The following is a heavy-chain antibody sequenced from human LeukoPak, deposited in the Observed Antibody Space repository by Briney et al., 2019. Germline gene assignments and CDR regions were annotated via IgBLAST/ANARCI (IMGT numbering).Heavy chain of an antibody. CDR3: ARDGGYYYGIYYYYYMDV. D-gene: IGHD3-22*01. Sequence: GGSLRLSCAASGFTFSGYWMSWVRQAPGKGLEWVANIKQDGSEKYYVDSVKGRFTISRDNAKNSLYLQMSSLRAEDTAVYYCARDGGYYYGIYYYYYMDVWGKGTTVTVSS. CDR1: GFTFSGYW. J-gene: IGHJ6*03. V-gene: IGHV3-7*01. CDR2: IKQDGSEK.